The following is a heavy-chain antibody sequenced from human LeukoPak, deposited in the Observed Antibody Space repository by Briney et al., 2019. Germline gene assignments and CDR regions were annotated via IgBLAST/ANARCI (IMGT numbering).Heavy chain of an antibody. CDR1: DGSISDSY. Sequence: SETLSLTCTVSDGSISDSYWSWIRQPAGKGLEWIGRIYTSGSTNYNPSLKSRVTMSVDTSKNQFSLKLSSVTAADTAVYYCASNLYYYDSSGYYSHWGQGTLVTVSS. V-gene: IGHV4-4*07. CDR3: ASNLYYYDSSGYYSH. J-gene: IGHJ4*02. CDR2: IYTSGST. D-gene: IGHD3-22*01.